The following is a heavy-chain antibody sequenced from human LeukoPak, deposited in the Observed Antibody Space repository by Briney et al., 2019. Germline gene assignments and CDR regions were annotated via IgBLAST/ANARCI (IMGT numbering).Heavy chain of an antibody. V-gene: IGHV3-15*01. CDR1: GFTFSSYW. CDR3: ARDLMEDYGDYGGAFDI. Sequence: PGGSLRLSCAASGFTFSSYWMSWVRQAPGKGLEWVGRIKSKTDGGTTDYAAPVKGRFTISRDDSKNTLYLQMNSLKTEDTAVYYCARDLMEDYGDYGGAFDIWGQGTMVTVSS. D-gene: IGHD4-17*01. CDR2: IKSKTDGGTT. J-gene: IGHJ3*02.